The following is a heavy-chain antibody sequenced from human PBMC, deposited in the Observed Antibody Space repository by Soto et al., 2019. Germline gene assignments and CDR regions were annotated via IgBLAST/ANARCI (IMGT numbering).Heavy chain of an antibody. J-gene: IGHJ6*03. Sequence: ASVKVSCKVSGYTLTELSMHWVRQAPGKGLEWMGGFDPEDGETIYAQKFQGRVTMTEDTSTDTAYMELSSLRSEDTAVYYCATTFHRRLFWTVGYYYYMDVWGKGTTVTVSS. CDR2: FDPEDGET. CDR1: GYTLTELS. CDR3: ATTFHRRLFWTVGYYYYMDV. V-gene: IGHV1-24*01. D-gene: IGHD3-3*01.